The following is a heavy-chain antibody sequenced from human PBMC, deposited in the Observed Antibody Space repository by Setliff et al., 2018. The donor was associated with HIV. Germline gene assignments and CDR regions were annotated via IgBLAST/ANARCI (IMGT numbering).Heavy chain of an antibody. V-gene: IGHV1-2*06. J-gene: IGHJ5*02. CDR2: INPNNGNT. CDR3: ARDRTGVTSGEFDP. Sequence: GASVKVSCKASGYSFTGYYMHWVRQAPGQGLEWMGRINPNNGNTNYAQKLQGRVTMTTDTSTSTAYMELSSLRSDDTAVYYCARDRTGVTSGEFDPWGQGTLVTVSS. D-gene: IGHD2-21*02. CDR1: GYSFTGYY.